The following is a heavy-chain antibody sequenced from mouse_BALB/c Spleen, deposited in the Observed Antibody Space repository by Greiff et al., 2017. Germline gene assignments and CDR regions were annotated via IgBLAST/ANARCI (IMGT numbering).Heavy chain of an antibody. V-gene: IGHV1-69*02. D-gene: IGHD2-2*01. Sequence: QVQLQQPGAELVRPGASVKLSCKASGYTFTSYWINWVKQRPGQGLEWIGNIYPSDSYTNYNQKFKDKATLTVDKSSSTAYMQLSSPTSADSAVYYCTRFGYRAMDYWGQGTSVTVSS. CDR3: TRFGYRAMDY. CDR1: GYTFTSYW. CDR2: IYPSDSYT. J-gene: IGHJ4*01.